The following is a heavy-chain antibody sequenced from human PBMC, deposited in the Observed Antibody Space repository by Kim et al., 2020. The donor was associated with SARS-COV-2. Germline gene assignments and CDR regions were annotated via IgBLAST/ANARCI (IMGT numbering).Heavy chain of an antibody. CDR3: ASHPVTTSFDI. CDR2: T. D-gene: IGHD4-17*01. J-gene: IGHJ3*02. Sequence: TGYAQKFQGRVTMTRNTSISTAYMELSSLRSEDTAVYYCASHPVTTSFDIWGQGTMVTVSS. V-gene: IGHV1-8*01.